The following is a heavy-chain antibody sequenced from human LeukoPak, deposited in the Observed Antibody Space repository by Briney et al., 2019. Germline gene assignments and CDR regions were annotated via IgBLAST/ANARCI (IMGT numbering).Heavy chain of an antibody. J-gene: IGHJ4*02. CDR3: ARGVHGFWSGYAPPGY. D-gene: IGHD3-3*01. CDR1: RYTFTSYA. V-gene: IGHV1-3*01. Sequence: ASVKVSCKASRYTFTSYAMHWVRQAPGQRLEWMGWINAGNGNTEYSQKFQGRVTITRDTSASTAYMELSSLRSEDTAVYYCARGVHGFWSGYAPPGYWGQGTLVTVSS. CDR2: INAGNGNT.